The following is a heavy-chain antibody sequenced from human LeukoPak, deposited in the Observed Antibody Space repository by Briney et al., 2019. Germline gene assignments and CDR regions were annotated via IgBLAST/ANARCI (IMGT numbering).Heavy chain of an antibody. V-gene: IGHV4-59*08. CDR2: IYFTGSA. J-gene: IGHJ3*02. CDR3: ARRPPYYDSSSYPRAFDI. Sequence: PSETLSLTCTVSGGSMNNYYWSWIRQPPGKGLECIGYIYFTGSANYNPSLKSRVTMSVDTSKNQFSLKVTSVTAADTAVYYRARRPPYYDSSSYPRAFDIWGQGTMVTVSS. CDR1: GGSMNNYY. D-gene: IGHD3-22*01.